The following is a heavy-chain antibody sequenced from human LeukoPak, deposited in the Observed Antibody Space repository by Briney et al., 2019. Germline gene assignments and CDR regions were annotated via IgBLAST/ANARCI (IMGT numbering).Heavy chain of an antibody. CDR3: ARLGSGWYRPFDY. CDR2: IYYSGRT. V-gene: IGHV4-39*01. CDR1: GGSISSSSYY. J-gene: IGHJ4*02. D-gene: IGHD6-19*01. Sequence: PSETLSLTCTVPGGSISSSSYYWGWIRQPPGKWLEWIGSIYYSGRTYYNTSLKSRVTISVDTSNNQFSLKLSSVTAADPAVYYCARLGSGWYRPFDYWGQGTLVTVSS.